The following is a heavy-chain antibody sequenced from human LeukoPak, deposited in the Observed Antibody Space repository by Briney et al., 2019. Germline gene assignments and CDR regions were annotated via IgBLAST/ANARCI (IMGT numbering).Heavy chain of an antibody. CDR3: TRVGYIDEGIDY. D-gene: IGHD5-24*01. V-gene: IGHV3-7*04. J-gene: IGHJ4*02. Sequence: PGGALRLLRGGPGFPFQKLLDDWVRPASGEGAGGVANIKQDGSKKSYVDSVKGRFTISRDNAKNSLYLQMNSLRAEDTAIYYCTRVGYIDEGIDYWGQGTLVTVSS. CDR1: GFPFQKLL. CDR2: IKQDGSKK.